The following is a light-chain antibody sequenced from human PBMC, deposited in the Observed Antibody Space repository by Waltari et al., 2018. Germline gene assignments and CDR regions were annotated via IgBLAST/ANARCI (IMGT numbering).Light chain of an antibody. J-gene: IGKJ1*01. V-gene: IGKV1-39*01. CDR3: QQSFFTLRGEWT. Sequence: DIQMTQSPSSLSASVGDRVTITCRASQSVGRYLNWYQQKSGKAPKLLIYAASSLQSGVPSRFSGSGSGTDFTLTISSLQPEDSATYYCQQSFFTLRGEWTFGQGTKVEIK. CDR1: QSVGRY. CDR2: AAS.